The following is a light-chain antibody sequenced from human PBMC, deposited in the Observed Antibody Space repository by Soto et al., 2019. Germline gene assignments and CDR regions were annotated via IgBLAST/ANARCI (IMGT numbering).Light chain of an antibody. J-gene: IGKJ5*01. CDR2: DAS. V-gene: IGKV1-33*01. Sequence: DIQMTQSPSSLFACVGDRVTITCQATQDINIYLNWYQQKPGKAPNLLIYDASNLEIGVPSRFSGSGSGTHFTFTISSLQTEDIGTYYCQQYDSLPITFGRGTRLEIK. CDR3: QQYDSLPIT. CDR1: QDINIY.